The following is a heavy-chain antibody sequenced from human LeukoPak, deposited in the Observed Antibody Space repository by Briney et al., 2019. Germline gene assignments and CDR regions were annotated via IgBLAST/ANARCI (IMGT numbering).Heavy chain of an antibody. Sequence: PGGSLRLSCAASGFTFDDYGMSWVRQAPGKGLEWVSAISGSGGSTYYADSVKGRFTISRDNSKNTLYLQMNSLRAEDTAVYYCAKEVSLRGSYYFDYWGQGTLVTVSS. CDR2: ISGSGGST. J-gene: IGHJ4*02. D-gene: IGHD1-26*01. V-gene: IGHV3-23*01. CDR3: AKEVSLRGSYYFDY. CDR1: GFTFDDYG.